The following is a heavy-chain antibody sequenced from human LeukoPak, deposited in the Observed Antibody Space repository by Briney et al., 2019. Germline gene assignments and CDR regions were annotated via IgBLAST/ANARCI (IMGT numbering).Heavy chain of an antibody. CDR1: GGSISSGSYY. Sequence: PSQTLSLTCTVSGGSISSGSYYWSWIRQPAGKGLEWIGRIYTSGSTNYNPSLKSRVTMSVDTPKNQFSLKLSSVTAADTAVYYCARDSRRPPRIAAGYLLGFGAFDIWGQGTMVTVSS. J-gene: IGHJ3*02. CDR3: ARDSRRPPRIAAGYLLGFGAFDI. V-gene: IGHV4-61*02. CDR2: IYTSGST. D-gene: IGHD6-13*01.